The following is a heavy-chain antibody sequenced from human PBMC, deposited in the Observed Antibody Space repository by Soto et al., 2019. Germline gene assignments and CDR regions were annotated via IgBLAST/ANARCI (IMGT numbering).Heavy chain of an antibody. Sequence: QVQFVQSGPEVKKPGASVKVSCKASGYAFSTYALVWVRQAPGQRPEWVGWINGGDGDTKYSETFRGRVTITRDTSATTAYMELTSLRSDDTAVYYCTREPPYSGAAPRRYFFDHWGQGTLVTVTS. V-gene: IGHV1-3*01. CDR2: INGGDGDT. CDR1: GYAFSTYA. D-gene: IGHD1-26*01. CDR3: TREPPYSGAAPRRYFFDH. J-gene: IGHJ4*02.